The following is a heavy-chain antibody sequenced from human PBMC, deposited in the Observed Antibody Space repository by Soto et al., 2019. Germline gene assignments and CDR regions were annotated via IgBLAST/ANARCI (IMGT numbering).Heavy chain of an antibody. Sequence: GGSLRLSCAASGFTFSSYSMNWVRQAPGKGLEWVSSISSSSSYIYYADSVKGRFTISRDNAKNSLYLQMNSLRAEDTAVYYCARGSSSWYNFPNWFDPWGQGTLVTVSS. D-gene: IGHD6-13*01. V-gene: IGHV3-21*01. J-gene: IGHJ5*02. CDR2: ISSSSSYI. CDR1: GFTFSSYS. CDR3: ARGSSSWYNFPNWFDP.